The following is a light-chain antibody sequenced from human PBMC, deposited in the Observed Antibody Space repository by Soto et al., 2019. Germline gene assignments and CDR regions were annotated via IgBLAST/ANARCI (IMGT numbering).Light chain of an antibody. Sequence: QSVLPQPPSASGSPGQSVTISCTGTSSDIGVFDFVSWYQQHPGKAPKVIIYQVNKRPSGVPDRFSGSKSGNTASLTVSGLRPEDEADYFCSSFAGSNSPYVFGTGTKVTVL. CDR1: SSDIGVFDF. J-gene: IGLJ1*01. V-gene: IGLV2-8*01. CDR3: SSFAGSNSPYV. CDR2: QVN.